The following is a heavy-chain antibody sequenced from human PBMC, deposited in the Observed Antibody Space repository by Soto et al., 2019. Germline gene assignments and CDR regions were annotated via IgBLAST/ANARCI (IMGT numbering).Heavy chain of an antibody. CDR2: INPSGGST. Sequence: ASVKVSCKASGYTFTSYHMPWVRQAPGQGLEWMGIINPSGGSTSYAQKFQGRVTMTRDTSTSTVYMELSSLRSEDTAFYSCASEMATIEEGAGNAFDIWGQGTMVTVS. CDR1: GYTFTSYH. CDR3: ASEMATIEEGAGNAFDI. V-gene: IGHV1-46*01. D-gene: IGHD5-12*01. J-gene: IGHJ3*02.